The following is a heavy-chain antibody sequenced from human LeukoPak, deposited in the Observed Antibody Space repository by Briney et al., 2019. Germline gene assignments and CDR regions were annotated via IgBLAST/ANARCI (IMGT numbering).Heavy chain of an antibody. CDR2: IYHSGRT. J-gene: IGHJ4*02. Sequence: SETLSLTCTVSGYSISSGYYWGWIRQPPGKGLEWIGSIYHSGRTYYNPSLKSRVTISVDTSKNQFSLKLSSVTAADTAVYYCARPDYDSSGTDYWGQGTLVTVSS. CDR1: GYSISSGYY. D-gene: IGHD3-22*01. CDR3: ARPDYDSSGTDY. V-gene: IGHV4-38-2*02.